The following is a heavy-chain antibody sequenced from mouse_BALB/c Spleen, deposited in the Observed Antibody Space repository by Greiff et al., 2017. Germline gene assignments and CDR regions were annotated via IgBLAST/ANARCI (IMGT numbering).Heavy chain of an antibody. Sequence: VQLQQSGPELVKPGASVKISCKASGYTFTDYNMHWVKQSHGKSLEWIGYIYPYNGGTGYNQKFKSKATLTVDNSSSTAYMELRSLTSEDSAVYYCATWESLAWFAYWGQGTLVTVSA. CDR3: ATWESLAWFAY. D-gene: IGHD4-1*01. CDR1: GYTFTDYN. CDR2: IYPYNGGT. V-gene: IGHV1S29*02. J-gene: IGHJ3*01.